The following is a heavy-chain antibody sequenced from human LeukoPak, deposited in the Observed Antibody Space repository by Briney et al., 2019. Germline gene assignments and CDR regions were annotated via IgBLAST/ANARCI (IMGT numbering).Heavy chain of an antibody. D-gene: IGHD5-12*01. V-gene: IGHV3-43*02. J-gene: IGHJ5*02. Sequence: GGSLRLSCAADGPNSNIYVMHWVRQAPGKGLEWVSLISGDGDRTSYAASVKGRFTISRDNDKNSLYLQMYSLRSVFIALYYCPRDRGYEVVFDPWGQGTLVAVSS. CDR3: PRDRGYEVVFDP. CDR2: ISGDGDRT. CDR1: GPNSNIYV.